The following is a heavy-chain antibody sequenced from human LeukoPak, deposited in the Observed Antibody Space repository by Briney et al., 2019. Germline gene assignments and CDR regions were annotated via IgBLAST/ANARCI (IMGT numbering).Heavy chain of an antibody. J-gene: IGHJ4*02. CDR1: GFTFSHYW. D-gene: IGHD6-25*01. V-gene: IGHV3-7*01. CDR3: ARGGAARGRFEN. CDR2: IRPDANDG. Sequence: GGSLRLSCAASGFTFSHYWMAWVRQAPGKGLEWVAIIRPDANDGSYVDSVKGRFTISRDNPKNSLYLQMNSLRAEDTAVYYCARGGAARGRFENWGQGTLVTVSS.